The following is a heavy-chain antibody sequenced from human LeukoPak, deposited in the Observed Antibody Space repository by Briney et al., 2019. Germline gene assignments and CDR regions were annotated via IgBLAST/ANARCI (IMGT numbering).Heavy chain of an antibody. J-gene: IGHJ4*02. V-gene: IGHV3-21*01. CDR2: ISSSSSSI. CDR1: GFTFSSYS. CDR3: ARDSSGGDY. Sequence: GGSLRLSCAASGFTFSSYSMTWVRPAPGKGLEWVSSISSSSSSIYYADSVKGRFTISRDNAKNSLYLQMNSLRAEDTAVCYCARDSSGGDYWGQGTLVTVSS.